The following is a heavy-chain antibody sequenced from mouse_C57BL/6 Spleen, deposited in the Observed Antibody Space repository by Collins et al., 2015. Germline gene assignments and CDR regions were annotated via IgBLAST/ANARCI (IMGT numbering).Heavy chain of an antibody. J-gene: IGHJ1*03. V-gene: IGHV1-50*01. Sequence: QVQLQQPGAELVKPGASVKLSCKASGYTFTSYWMQWVKQRPGQGLEWIGEIDPSDSYTNYNQKFKGKATLTVDTSSSTAYMQLSSLTSEDSAVYYCVYYYYGSSRGYFDVWGTGTTVTVSS. CDR3: VYYYYGSSRGYFDV. CDR1: GYTFTSYW. D-gene: IGHD1-1*01. CDR2: IDPSDSYT.